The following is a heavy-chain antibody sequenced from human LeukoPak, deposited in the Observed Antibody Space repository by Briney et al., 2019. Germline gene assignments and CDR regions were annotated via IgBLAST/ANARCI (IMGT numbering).Heavy chain of an antibody. V-gene: IGHV1-69*04. D-gene: IGHD6-6*01. Sequence: SVKVSCKGSGGTFSSYAISWVRHAPGQGLEWRGRIIPILGIANYAQKFQGRLTITADKSTSTAYMELSSLRSEDTAVYYCARDKSIAARPRYYGIDVWRQGTTVTVSS. J-gene: IGHJ6*02. CDR3: ARDKSIAARPRYYGIDV. CDR1: GGTFSSYA. CDR2: IIPILGIA.